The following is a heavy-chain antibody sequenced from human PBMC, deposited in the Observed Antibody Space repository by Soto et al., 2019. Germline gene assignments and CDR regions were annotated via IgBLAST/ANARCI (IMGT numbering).Heavy chain of an antibody. D-gene: IGHD6-13*01. Sequence: QLQLQESGPGLVKPSETLSLTCAVSGGSISSTNSYWGWIRQSPGKGLEWIGSIYYSGGTYYNPSLKRHVPVSVDTSKNQFSLRLISVTAAATAVYYCARHKEGGGNDDSWLLPPDYWGQGTLVTVSS. CDR1: GGSISSTNSY. CDR3: ARHKEGGGNDDSWLLPPDY. CDR2: IYYSGGT. J-gene: IGHJ4*02. V-gene: IGHV4-39*01.